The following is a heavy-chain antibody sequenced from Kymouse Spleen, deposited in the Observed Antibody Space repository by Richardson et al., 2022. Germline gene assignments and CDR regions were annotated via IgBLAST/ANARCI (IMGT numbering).Heavy chain of an antibody. CDR2: IKQDGSEK. J-gene: IGHJ6*02. CDR3: AREWVYSSGFLYYYYYYGMDV. D-gene: IGHD6-19*01. Sequence: EVQLVESGGGLVQPGGSLRLSCAASGFTFSSYWMSWVRQAPGKGLEWVANIKQDGSEKYYVDSVKGRFTISRDNAKNSLYLQMNSLRAEDTAVYYCAREWVYSSGFLYYYYYYGMDVWGQGTTVTVSS. V-gene: IGHV3-7*01. CDR1: GFTFSSYW.